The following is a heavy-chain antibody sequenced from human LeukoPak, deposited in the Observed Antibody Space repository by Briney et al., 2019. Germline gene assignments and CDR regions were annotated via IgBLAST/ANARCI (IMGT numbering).Heavy chain of an antibody. CDR1: GGSISSSSYY. D-gene: IGHD2-15*01. Sequence: SETLSLTCTVSGGSISSSSYYWGWIRQPPGKGLEWIGSIYYSGSTYYNPSLKSRVTISVDTSKNQFSLKLSSVTAADTAVYYCARSHEYCSGGSCYPLTFDYWGQGTLVTVSS. V-gene: IGHV4-39*07. J-gene: IGHJ4*02. CDR3: ARSHEYCSGGSCYPLTFDY. CDR2: IYYSGST.